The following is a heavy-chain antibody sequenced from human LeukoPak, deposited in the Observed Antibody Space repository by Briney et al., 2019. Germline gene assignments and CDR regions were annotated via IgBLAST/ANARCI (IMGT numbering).Heavy chain of an antibody. V-gene: IGHV3-30*02. J-gene: IGHJ4*02. Sequence: GGSLRVYCAASGFTFSSYGMHWVRQAPGKGLEWVAFIRYDGSNKYYADSVKGRFTISRDNSKNTLYLQMNSLRAEDTAVYYCAKDQGIVVALFDYWGQGTLVTVSS. CDR1: GFTFSSYG. CDR3: AKDQGIVVALFDY. CDR2: IRYDGSNK. D-gene: IGHD6-19*01.